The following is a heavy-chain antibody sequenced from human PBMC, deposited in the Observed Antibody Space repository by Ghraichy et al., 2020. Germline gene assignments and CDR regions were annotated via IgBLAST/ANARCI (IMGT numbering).Heavy chain of an antibody. CDR1: GFTFSDSC. V-gene: IGHV3-11*01. Sequence: GSLRLSCAASGFTFSDSCMSWIRQVPGKGLEWISYINDGAKSTYYADSVRGRFTISRDDTKSSLYLQMNCLRDEDTAVYFCARVSRDSGSYHWDYWGQGTLVTVSS. CDR2: INDGAKST. CDR3: ARVSRDSGSYHWDY. J-gene: IGHJ4*02. D-gene: IGHD1-26*01.